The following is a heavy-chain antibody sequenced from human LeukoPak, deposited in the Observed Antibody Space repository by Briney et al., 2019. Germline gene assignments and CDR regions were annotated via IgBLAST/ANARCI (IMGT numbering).Heavy chain of an antibody. CDR2: VYMGGTT. CDR3: AKARAAVVEAAINY. J-gene: IGHJ4*02. D-gene: IGHD2-15*01. V-gene: IGHV3-53*01. CDR1: GFTVSTNY. Sequence: GGSLRLSCAASGFTVSTNYMNWVRQAPGKGLEWVSVVYMGGTTYYADSVKGRFTISRDNSKNTLYLQMNTLRVEDTALYYCAKARAAVVEAAINYWGQGILVTVSP.